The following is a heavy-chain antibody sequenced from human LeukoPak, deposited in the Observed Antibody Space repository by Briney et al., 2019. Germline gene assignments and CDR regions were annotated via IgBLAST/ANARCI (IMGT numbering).Heavy chain of an antibody. CDR3: ARDPPDYYDSSGYY. CDR1: GFTVTTNY. V-gene: IGHV3-21*01. CDR2: ISSSSSYI. J-gene: IGHJ4*02. Sequence: GGSLRLSCAASGFTVTTNYMRWVRQAPGKGLEWVSSISSSSSYIYYADSVKGRFTISRDNAKNSLYLQMNSLRAEDTAVYYCARDPPDYYDSSGYYWGQGTLVTVSS. D-gene: IGHD3-22*01.